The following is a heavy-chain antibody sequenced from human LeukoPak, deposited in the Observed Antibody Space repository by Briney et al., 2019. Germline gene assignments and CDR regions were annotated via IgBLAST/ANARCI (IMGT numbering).Heavy chain of an antibody. D-gene: IGHD4-23*01. Sequence: SETLSLTCTVSGGSISSYYWSWIRQPPGEGLEYIGYIYFSGSTNYNPSLKSRVTISVDRSKNQFSLKLSSVTAADTAVYYCARGGGNSFYYYYYMDVWGKGTTVTVSS. J-gene: IGHJ6*03. CDR2: IYFSGST. V-gene: IGHV4-59*12. CDR3: ARGGGNSFYYYYYMDV. CDR1: GGSISSYY.